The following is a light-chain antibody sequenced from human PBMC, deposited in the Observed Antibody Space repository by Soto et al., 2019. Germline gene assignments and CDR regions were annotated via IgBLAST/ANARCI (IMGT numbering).Light chain of an antibody. Sequence: QSVLTQPPSVSGAPGQRVTISCTGSSSNIGAGNDVNWYQQPPGTAPKVLIYGNNKRPSGVPDRFSGSKSGTSASLAITGLQSEDEAEYFCQSYDSSLSGSGVFGGGTKLTVL. CDR2: GNN. CDR1: SSNIGAGND. CDR3: QSYDSSLSGSGV. V-gene: IGLV1-40*01. J-gene: IGLJ3*02.